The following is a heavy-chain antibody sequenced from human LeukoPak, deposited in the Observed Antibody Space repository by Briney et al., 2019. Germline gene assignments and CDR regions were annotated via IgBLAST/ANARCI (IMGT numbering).Heavy chain of an antibody. J-gene: IGHJ4*02. CDR1: GFIFSSYA. D-gene: IGHD1-26*01. CDR3: ARVRGSYYFDY. Sequence: GGSLRLSCGASGFIFSSYAMSWVRQAPGKGLEWVSGISGSGAPHYADSVKGRFTISRDTSINTLYLQMNSLRAEDTAVYYCARVRGSYYFDYWGQGTLVTVSS. V-gene: IGHV3-23*01. CDR2: ISGSGAP.